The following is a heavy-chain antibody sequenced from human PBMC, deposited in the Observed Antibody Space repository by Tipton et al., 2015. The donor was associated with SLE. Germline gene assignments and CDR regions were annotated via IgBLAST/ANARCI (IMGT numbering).Heavy chain of an antibody. V-gene: IGHV4-39*07. CDR1: GGSISSYY. CDR3: ARVVTVVATHYYDMDV. Sequence: TLSLTCTVSGGSISSYYWSWIRQPPGKGLEWIGSVYESGTTYYNPSLKSRVTMSVDTSKTQFSLKLSSLTAADTAVYYCARVVTVVATHYYDMDVWGQGTTVTVSS. J-gene: IGHJ6*02. D-gene: IGHD2-15*01. CDR2: VYESGTT.